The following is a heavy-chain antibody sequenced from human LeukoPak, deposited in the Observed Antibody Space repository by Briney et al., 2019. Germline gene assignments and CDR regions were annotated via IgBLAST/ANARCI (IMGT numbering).Heavy chain of an antibody. CDR2: IYYSGSN. J-gene: IGHJ4*02. CDR3: ARAGSGSGWYFDY. Sequence: PSETLSLTCTVSGGSISSYYWSWIRQPPGKGLEWIGYIYYSGSNDCNPSLKSRVTMSVDTSKNQFSLKLSSVTAADTAVYYCARAGSGSGWYFDYWGQGTLVTVSS. D-gene: IGHD6-19*01. V-gene: IGHV4-59*08. CDR1: GGSISSYY.